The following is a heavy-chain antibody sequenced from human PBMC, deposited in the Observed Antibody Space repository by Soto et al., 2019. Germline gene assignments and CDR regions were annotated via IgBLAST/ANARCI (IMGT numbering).Heavy chain of an antibody. D-gene: IGHD2-2*01. V-gene: IGHV1-69*06. CDR3: ARDRSSSWYNGTFYFDS. Sequence: QVKLVQSGAELRRPGSSVKVSCTASGGTFSTYDISWVRQAPGQGLEWMGGIIPAFDATKFAQKFQGRLTITADKSTGTVYMELSSLSSEDTAVYYCARDRSSSWYNGTFYFDSWGQGTLVTVSS. J-gene: IGHJ4*02. CDR1: GGTFSTYD. CDR2: IIPAFDAT.